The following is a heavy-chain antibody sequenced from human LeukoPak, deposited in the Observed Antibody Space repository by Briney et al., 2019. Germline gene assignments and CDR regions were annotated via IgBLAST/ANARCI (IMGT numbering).Heavy chain of an antibody. D-gene: IGHD6-19*01. Sequence: PGGSLRLSCAASGFTFSSHAVSWVRQPPGKGLEWVSSVSGGGGTTYYADSVKGRFTISRDNSKSTLYLQMNSLRAEDTAVYYCAPITPYSSGWPTPNWGQGTLVTVSS. CDR1: GFTFSSHA. CDR2: VSGGGGTT. V-gene: IGHV3-23*01. J-gene: IGHJ1*01. CDR3: APITPYSSGWPTPN.